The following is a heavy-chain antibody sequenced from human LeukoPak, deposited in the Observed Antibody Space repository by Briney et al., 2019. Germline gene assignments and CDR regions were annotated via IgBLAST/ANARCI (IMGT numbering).Heavy chain of an antibody. J-gene: IGHJ3*02. Sequence: SETLSLTCTVSGGSISSYYWSWIRQPPGKGLEWIGYIYYSGSTNYNPSLKSRVTISVDTSKNQFSLKLSSVTAADTAVYYCASVADWVAFDIWGQGTMVTVSS. CDR3: ASVADWVAFDI. D-gene: IGHD2-15*01. CDR2: IYYSGST. V-gene: IGHV4-59*01. CDR1: GGSISSYY.